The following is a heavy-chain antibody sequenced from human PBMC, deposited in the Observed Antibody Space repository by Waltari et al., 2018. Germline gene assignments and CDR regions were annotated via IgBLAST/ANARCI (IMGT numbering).Heavy chain of an antibody. CDR2: ISHSSRTI. CDR3: ARDLGGFWTMDY. J-gene: IGHJ4*02. CDR1: GFTFSSYN. D-gene: IGHD3-16*01. V-gene: IGHV3-48*04. Sequence: EEQLVESGGGLVQPGGSLRLSCVASGFTFSSYNMNWVRQAPGKGLEWVSYISHSSRTIYNADSVQGRFTISRDNAKNSLYLQMNSLRAEDTAVYYCARDLGGFWTMDYWGQGTLVTVSS.